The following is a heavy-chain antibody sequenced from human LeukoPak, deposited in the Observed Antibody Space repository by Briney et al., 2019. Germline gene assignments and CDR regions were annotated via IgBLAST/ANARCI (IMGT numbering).Heavy chain of an antibody. Sequence: GGSLRLSCAASGFTFSSHSMSWVRQAPGKGLEWVSFISSSRSYIYYPDSVKGRFTISRDNAKSSLYLQMNSLRAEDTAVYYCARDRLLFRDYYGMDVWGQGTTVTVSS. D-gene: IGHD2-21*01. CDR2: ISSSRSYI. V-gene: IGHV3-21*01. J-gene: IGHJ6*02. CDR1: GFTFSSHS. CDR3: ARDRLLFRDYYGMDV.